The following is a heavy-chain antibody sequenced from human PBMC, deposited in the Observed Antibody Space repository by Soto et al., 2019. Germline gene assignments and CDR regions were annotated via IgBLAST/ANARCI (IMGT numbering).Heavy chain of an antibody. J-gene: IGHJ4*02. V-gene: IGHV1-69*01. Sequence: QVQLVQSGAEVKTPGSSVKVSCKASGVIFTRYDIRWVRQAPGQGLEWMGAIIPIFGTANYAQKFQGRVTITADATTSTAYMELSSLRSEDTAMYYCAINEGRNVSTFDYWGQGTLVNVSS. CDR2: IIPIFGTA. D-gene: IGHD3-10*02. CDR1: GVIFTRYD. CDR3: AINEGRNVSTFDY.